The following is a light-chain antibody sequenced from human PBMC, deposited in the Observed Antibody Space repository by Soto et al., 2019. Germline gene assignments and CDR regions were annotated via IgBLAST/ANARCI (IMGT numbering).Light chain of an antibody. CDR1: QSISSW. CDR2: KAS. J-gene: IGKJ1*01. CDR3: QQYNSYQRT. Sequence: DIPMTQSPSTLSASVGDRVTITCRASQSISSWLAWYQQKPGQAPKLLIYKASSLESGVPSRFSGSGAGTEFTLTISSLQPDDFATYDYQQYNSYQRTFGQGTKVEIK. V-gene: IGKV1-5*03.